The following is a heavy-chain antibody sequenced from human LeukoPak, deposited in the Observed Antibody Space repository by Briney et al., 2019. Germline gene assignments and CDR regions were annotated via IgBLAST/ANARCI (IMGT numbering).Heavy chain of an antibody. J-gene: IGHJ4*02. V-gene: IGHV4-38-2*02. CDR3: ARILSSSWYWDY. CDR1: GYSISSGYY. Sequence: PSETLSLTCTVSGYSISSGYYWGWIRQPPGKGLEWIGSIYHSGSTYYNPSLKSRVTISVDTSKNQFSLKLSSVTAADTAVYYCARILSSSWYWDYWGQGTLVTVSS. D-gene: IGHD6-13*01. CDR2: IYHSGST.